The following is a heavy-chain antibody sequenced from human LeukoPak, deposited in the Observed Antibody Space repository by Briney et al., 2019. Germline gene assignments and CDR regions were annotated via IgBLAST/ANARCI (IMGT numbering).Heavy chain of an antibody. CDR2: IVGSSSNM. CDR1: GFSFSTYS. V-gene: IGHV3-48*04. Sequence: HPGGSLRLSCTASGFSFSTYSMNWVRQAPGKGLEWVSYIVGSSSNMYYADSVRGRFTISRDNAKNSLYLQMGSLRAEDTAVYYCATDTPETAAFDYWGQGTLVTVSS. J-gene: IGHJ4*02. CDR3: ATDTPETAAFDY. D-gene: IGHD1-1*01.